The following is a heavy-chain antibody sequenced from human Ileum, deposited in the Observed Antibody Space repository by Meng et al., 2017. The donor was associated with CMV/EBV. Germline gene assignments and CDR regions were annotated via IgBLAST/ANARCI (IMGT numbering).Heavy chain of an antibody. J-gene: IGHJ6*02. CDR3: ATDTSSNTPMDV. CDR1: GFTFSDYY. CDR2: IYRGGGT. D-gene: IGHD2-2*01. V-gene: IGHV3-53*01. Sequence: GGSLRLSCAASGFTFSDYYMSWIRQAPGKGLEWVSGIYRGGGTYYGDSAKGRFTISRDNSKNTLYLQMNSLRVEDTAVYYCATDTSSNTPMDVWGQGTTVTVSS.